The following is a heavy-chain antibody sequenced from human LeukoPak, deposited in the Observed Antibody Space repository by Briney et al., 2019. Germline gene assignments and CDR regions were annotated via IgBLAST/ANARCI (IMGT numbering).Heavy chain of an antibody. V-gene: IGHV3-30*04. CDR2: ISYDGSNK. D-gene: IGHD3-10*01. Sequence: GRSLRLSCAASGFTFSSYAMHWVRQAPGKGLEWVAVISYDGSNKYYADSVKGRFTISRDNSKNTLYLQMNSLRAEGTAVYYCARFDYYGSGSPVHFDYWGQGTLVTVSS. CDR1: GFTFSSYA. CDR3: ARFDYYGSGSPVHFDY. J-gene: IGHJ4*02.